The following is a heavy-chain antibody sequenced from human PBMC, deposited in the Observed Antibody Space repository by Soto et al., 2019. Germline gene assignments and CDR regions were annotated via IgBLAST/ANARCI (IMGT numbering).Heavy chain of an antibody. J-gene: IGHJ6*02. CDR3: ARDGLPAGPFAMDV. Sequence: QVQLQESGPGLVKPSQTLSLTCTVSGGTISNSYYYWTWIRQHPVKGLEWIGFIYYSGATYYNPSLKSRGIISVDTDRNQFSLKLTSVTAADTAVYYCARDGLPAGPFAMDVWGQGITVAVSS. CDR2: IYYSGAT. CDR1: GGTISNSYYY. D-gene: IGHD2-2*01. V-gene: IGHV4-31*02.